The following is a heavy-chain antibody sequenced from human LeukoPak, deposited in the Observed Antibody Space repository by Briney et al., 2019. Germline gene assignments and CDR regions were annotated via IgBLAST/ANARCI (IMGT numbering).Heavy chain of an antibody. V-gene: IGHV4-34*01. CDR2: INHSGST. J-gene: IGHJ4*02. Sequence: PSETLSLTCAVYGGSFSGYYWSWIRQPPGMGLEWIGEINHSGSTNYNPSLKSRVTISVDTSKNQFSLKLSSVTAADTAVYYCARALATYWGQGTLVTVSS. CDR3: ARALATY. CDR1: GGSFSGYY. D-gene: IGHD5-12*01.